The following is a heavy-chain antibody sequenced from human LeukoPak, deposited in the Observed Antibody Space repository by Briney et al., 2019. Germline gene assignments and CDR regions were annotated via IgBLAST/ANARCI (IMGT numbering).Heavy chain of an antibody. V-gene: IGHV3-66*01. CDR3: VTRGGSGSYYRWAFAY. D-gene: IGHD3-10*01. CDR2: IYSGGST. Sequence: GGSLRLSCAASGFTVSSNYMSWVRQAPGKGLEWVSIIYSGGSTYYADSVKGRFTISRDNSKNTLFLQMDSLKADDTAVYYCVTRGGSGSYYRWAFAYWGQGTLVTVSS. J-gene: IGHJ4*02. CDR1: GFTVSSNY.